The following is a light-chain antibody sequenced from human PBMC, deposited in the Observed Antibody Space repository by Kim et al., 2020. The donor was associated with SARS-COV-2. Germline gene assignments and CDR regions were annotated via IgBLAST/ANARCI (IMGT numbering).Light chain of an antibody. CDR1: RRINSNN. V-gene: IGKV3-20*01. J-gene: IGKJ2*01. CDR2: HIS. CDR3: QQYDNSPYN. Sequence: LSPGERATLSCRASRRINSNNLAWFQQRRGQPPRLLIYHISSRAAGIPDRFSGSRSGTDFTLTISTLEPEDFAVYYCQQYDNSPYNFGQGARLEI.